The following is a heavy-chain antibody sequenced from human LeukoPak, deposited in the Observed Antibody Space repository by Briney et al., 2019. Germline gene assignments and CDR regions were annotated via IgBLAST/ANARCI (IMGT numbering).Heavy chain of an antibody. V-gene: IGHV4-59*01. Sequence: SETLSLTCTVSGDSISGYYWTWIRQPPGKGLEWIGYIYYSGSINYNPSLKSRITISVDTSKNQFSLRPSSVTAADTAVYYCARLRGNYFPDYWGQGTLVTVSS. CDR3: ARLRGNYFPDY. J-gene: IGHJ4*02. CDR1: GDSISGYY. D-gene: IGHD2/OR15-2a*01. CDR2: IYYSGSI.